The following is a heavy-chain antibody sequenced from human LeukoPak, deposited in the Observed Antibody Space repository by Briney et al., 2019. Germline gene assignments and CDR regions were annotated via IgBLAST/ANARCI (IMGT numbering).Heavy chain of an antibody. Sequence: GGSLRLSCAASGFTFDDYGMSWVRQAPGKGLEWVSGINWNGGSTGYADSVKGRFTISRDNAKNSLYLQMNSLRAEDTALYYCARYYYDSSGYFFDYWGQGTLVTVSS. J-gene: IGHJ4*02. CDR3: ARYYYDSSGYFFDY. CDR2: INWNGGST. V-gene: IGHV3-20*04. CDR1: GFTFDDYG. D-gene: IGHD3-22*01.